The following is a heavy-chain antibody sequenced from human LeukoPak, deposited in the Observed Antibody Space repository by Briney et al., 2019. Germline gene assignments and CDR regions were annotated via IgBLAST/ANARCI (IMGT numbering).Heavy chain of an antibody. D-gene: IGHD3-10*01. CDR2: IVVGSGNT. Sequence: GASVKVSCTSSAFAFTISAVRLVRVARGQRLEWIGWIVVGSGNTNYAQKFQERVTITRDISTSLVYMELSSLRSEDTAVYYCAAYAPYSYGSRYDFDVWGQGTMVTVSS. CDR3: AAYAPYSYGSRYDFDV. J-gene: IGHJ3*01. CDR1: AFAFTISA. V-gene: IGHV1-58*01.